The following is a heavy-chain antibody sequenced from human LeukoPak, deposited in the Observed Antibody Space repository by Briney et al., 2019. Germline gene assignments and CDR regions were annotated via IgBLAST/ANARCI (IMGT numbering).Heavy chain of an antibody. D-gene: IGHD6-6*01. CDR2: IYPYSGYT. CDR3: ARDRNSGSSLDI. V-gene: IGHV1-2*02. J-gene: IGHJ3*02. CDR1: RHTFTPYY. Sequence: ASETVSYMGSRHTFTPYYIHWVRHAPGHGLDWIGWIYPYSGYTNYAQNFQGRVTMTRDASISTAYMELSSLKSDDTAVYYCARDRNSGSSLDIWGQGTMLTVSS.